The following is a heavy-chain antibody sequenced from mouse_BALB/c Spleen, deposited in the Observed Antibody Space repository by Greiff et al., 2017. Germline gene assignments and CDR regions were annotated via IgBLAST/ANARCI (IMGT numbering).Heavy chain of an antibody. Sequence: EVQLQESGGGLVQPGGSLKLSCAASGFTFSSYGMSWVRQTPDKRLELVATINSNGGSTYYPDSVKGRFTISRDNAKNTLYLQMSSLKSEDTAMYYCARWDSTGFDYWGQGTTLTVSS. CDR2: INSNGGST. V-gene: IGHV5-6-3*01. J-gene: IGHJ2*01. CDR3: ARWDSTGFDY. CDR1: GFTFSSYG. D-gene: IGHD4-1*02.